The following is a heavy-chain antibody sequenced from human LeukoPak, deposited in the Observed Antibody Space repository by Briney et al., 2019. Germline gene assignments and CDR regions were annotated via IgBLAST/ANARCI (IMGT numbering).Heavy chain of an antibody. Sequence: GASVKVSCKASGGTFSSYAISWVRQAPGQGLEWMGGIIPIFGTANYAQKFQGRVTITADESTSTAYMELSSLRSEDTAVHYCAREDIVVVPAAMGGYYYYGMDVWGKGTTVTVSS. V-gene: IGHV1-69*13. D-gene: IGHD2-2*01. CDR1: GGTFSSYA. J-gene: IGHJ6*04. CDR3: AREDIVVVPAAMGGYYYYGMDV. CDR2: IIPIFGTA.